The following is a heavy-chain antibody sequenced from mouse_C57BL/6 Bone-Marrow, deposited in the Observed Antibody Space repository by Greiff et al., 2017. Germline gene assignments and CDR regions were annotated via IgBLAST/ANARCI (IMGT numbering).Heavy chain of an antibody. CDR1: GYSITSAY. CDR2: ISYSGST. V-gene: IGHV3-8*01. J-gene: IGHJ4*01. CDR3: ARWIYSDYYAMDY. Sequence: EVKLMESGPGLAKPSQTLSLSCSVTGYSITSAYLNWIRQFPGKKLEYMGYISYSGSTYYNPSLISRLYITRDTSKNQYYLQLNLVTTEDTDKCYCARWIYSDYYAMDYWGQGTSVTVSS. D-gene: IGHD2-1*01.